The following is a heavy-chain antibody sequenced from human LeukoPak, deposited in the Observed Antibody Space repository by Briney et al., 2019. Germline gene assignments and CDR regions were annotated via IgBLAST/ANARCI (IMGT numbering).Heavy chain of an antibody. D-gene: IGHD3-22*01. CDR1: GYSFTSYW. CDR3: ARIGYYDSSGTDAFDI. J-gene: IGHJ3*02. CDR2: IYPGDSDT. Sequence: PGESLQISCKGSGYSFTSYWIGWVRQLPGKGLEWMGIIYPGDSDTRYSPSFQGQVTISADKSISTAYLQWSSLKASDTAMYYCARIGYYDSSGTDAFDIWGQGTMVTVSS. V-gene: IGHV5-51*01.